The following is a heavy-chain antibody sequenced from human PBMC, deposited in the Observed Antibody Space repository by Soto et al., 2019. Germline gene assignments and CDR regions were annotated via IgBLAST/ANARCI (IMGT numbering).Heavy chain of an antibody. V-gene: IGHV3-49*03. CDR3: TRVGFLEWLYWFDP. Sequence: PGGSLRLSCTASGFTFGDYAMSWFRQAPGKGLEWVGFIRSKAYGGTTEYAASVKGRFTISRDDSKSIAYLQMNSLKTEDTAVYYCTRVGFLEWLYWFDPWGQGTLVTVSS. J-gene: IGHJ5*02. CDR2: IRSKAYGGTT. CDR1: GFTFGDYA. D-gene: IGHD3-3*01.